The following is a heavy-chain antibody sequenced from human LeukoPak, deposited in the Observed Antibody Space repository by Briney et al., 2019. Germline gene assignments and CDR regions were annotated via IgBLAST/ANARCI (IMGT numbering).Heavy chain of an antibody. CDR1: GGSFSGYY. D-gene: IGHD2-15*01. V-gene: IGHV4-34*01. CDR2: INHSGST. J-gene: IGHJ4*02. Sequence: SETLSLTCAVYGGSFSGYYWSWIRQPPGKGLEWIGEINHSGSTNYNPSLKSRVTISVDTSKNQFSLKLSSVTAADTAVYYCARASYCSGGSCYSDYWGQGTLVTVSS. CDR3: ARASYCSGGSCYSDY.